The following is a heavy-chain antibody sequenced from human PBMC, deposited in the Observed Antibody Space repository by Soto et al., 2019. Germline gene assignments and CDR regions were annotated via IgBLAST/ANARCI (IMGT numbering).Heavy chain of an antibody. V-gene: IGHV4-39*01. D-gene: IGHD2-15*01. Sequence: SETLSLTCTVSGGSISSSSYYWGWIRQPPGKGLEWIGSIYYSGSTYYNPSLKSRVTISVDTSKNQFSLKLSSVTAADTAVYYCARGFRWPDYFDYWGQGTLVTVSS. CDR2: IYYSGST. J-gene: IGHJ4*02. CDR3: ARGFRWPDYFDY. CDR1: GGSISSSSYY.